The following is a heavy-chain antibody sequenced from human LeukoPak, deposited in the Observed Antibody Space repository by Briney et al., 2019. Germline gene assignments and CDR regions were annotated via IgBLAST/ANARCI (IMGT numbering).Heavy chain of an antibody. J-gene: IGHJ4*02. CDR2: ISSSSSTI. V-gene: IGHV3-48*04. Sequence: GGSLRLSCATSGFTFSSYSMKWVRQAPGKGLEWVSYISSSSSTIYYADSVKGRFTISRDNAKNSLYLQMNGLRAEDTAVYYCARRYSESLDYYFDYWGQGTLVTVSS. D-gene: IGHD1-26*01. CDR3: ARRYSESLDYYFDY. CDR1: GFTFSSYS.